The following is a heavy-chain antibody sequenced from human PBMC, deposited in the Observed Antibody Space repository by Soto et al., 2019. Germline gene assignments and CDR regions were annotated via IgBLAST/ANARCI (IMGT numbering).Heavy chain of an antibody. V-gene: IGHV4-31*03. CDR1: GGSISSGGYC. D-gene: IGHD2-15*01. CDR3: ARVRYCSGGSCYPRFDP. J-gene: IGHJ5*02. CDR2: IYYSGST. Sequence: ASEPLSLTCTVSGGSISSGGYCWSWIRQHPGKGPEWIGYIYYSGSTYYNPSLKSRVTISVDTSKNQFSLKLSSVTAADTAVYYCARVRYCSGGSCYPRFDPWGQGTLVTVSS.